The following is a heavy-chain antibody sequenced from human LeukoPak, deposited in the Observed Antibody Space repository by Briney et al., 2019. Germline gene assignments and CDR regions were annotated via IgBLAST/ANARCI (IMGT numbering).Heavy chain of an antibody. J-gene: IGHJ4*02. CDR3: AREIY. CDR2: INSEGSST. Sequence: QTGGSLRLSCAASGFTLSTYWMHWVRQAPGKGLVWVSRINSEGSSTTYADSVKGRFTISRDNAKNILYLQMNSLRAEDTAVYYCAREIYWGQGTLVTVSS. CDR1: GFTLSTYW. V-gene: IGHV3-74*01.